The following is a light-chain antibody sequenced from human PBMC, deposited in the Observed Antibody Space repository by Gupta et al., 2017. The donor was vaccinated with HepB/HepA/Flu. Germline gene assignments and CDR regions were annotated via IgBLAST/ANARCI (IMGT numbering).Light chain of an antibody. V-gene: IGLV3-1*01. CDR1: TLGDNF. CDR3: QAWYSSTYV. CDR2: QDN. J-gene: IGLJ1*01. Sequence: SFALTQPPSVSVSPGPTASITCPGDTLGDNFASWYPQKPGQHLLLVIYQDNKRPAGVPERFSGSYSGNTATLTIGGTQARDEDDYYCQAWYSSTYVFGTGTKVTVL.